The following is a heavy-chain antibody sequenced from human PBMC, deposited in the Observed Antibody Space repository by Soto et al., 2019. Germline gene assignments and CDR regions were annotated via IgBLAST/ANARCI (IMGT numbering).Heavy chain of an antibody. CDR2: IKSKTDGETT. J-gene: IGHJ4*02. CDR3: TTDIRWELLPYY. CDR1: GFTFTNAW. V-gene: IGHV3-15*07. Sequence: GGSLRLSCAASGFTFTNAWMNWVRQAPGKGLEWVGRIKSKTDGETTDYAAPVRGRFTLSRDDSKNTLYLQMNSLKTEDTAVYYCTTDIRWELLPYYWGQGTLVTVSS. D-gene: IGHD1-26*01.